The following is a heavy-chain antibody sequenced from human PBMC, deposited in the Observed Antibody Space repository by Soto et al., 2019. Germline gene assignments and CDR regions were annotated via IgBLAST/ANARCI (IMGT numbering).Heavy chain of an antibody. CDR3: TRVVIWFGEYLDY. J-gene: IGHJ4*02. Sequence: EVQLVESGGGLVQPGRSLRLSCTASGFTFGDYAMSWFRQAPGKGLEGVGFIRSKPYGGTTEYAASVKGRFTISRDDSKSIAYLQMNSLETEDTAVYYCTRVVIWFGEYLDYWGQGTLVTVSS. CDR1: GFTFGDYA. V-gene: IGHV3-49*03. CDR2: IRSKPYGGTT. D-gene: IGHD3-10*01.